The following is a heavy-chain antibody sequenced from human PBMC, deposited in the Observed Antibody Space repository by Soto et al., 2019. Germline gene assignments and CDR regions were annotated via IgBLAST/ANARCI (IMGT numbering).Heavy chain of an antibody. CDR1: GFTFGDYA. CDR3: TRGQDDFWSGYLY. CDR2: IRSKAYGGTT. D-gene: IGHD3-3*01. Sequence: PGGSLRLSCTASGFTFGDYAMSWFRQAPEKGLEWVGFIRSKAYGGTTEYAASVKGRFTISRDDSKSIAYLQMNSLKTEDTAVYYCTRGQDDFWSGYLYWGQGTLVTVSS. J-gene: IGHJ4*02. V-gene: IGHV3-49*03.